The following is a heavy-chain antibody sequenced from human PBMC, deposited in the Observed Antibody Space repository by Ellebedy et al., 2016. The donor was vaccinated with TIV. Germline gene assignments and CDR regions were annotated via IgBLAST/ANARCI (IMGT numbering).Heavy chain of an antibody. CDR3: ARSSYDSSGSLDY. CDR2: INPNSGGT. CDR1: GYTFTGYY. Sequence: AASVKVSCKASGYTFTGYYMHWVRQAPGQGLEWMGWINPNSGGTNYAQKFQGRVTMTRDTSISTAYMELSRLRSDDTAVYYCARSSYDSSGSLDYWGQGTLVTVSS. V-gene: IGHV1-2*02. D-gene: IGHD3-22*01. J-gene: IGHJ4*02.